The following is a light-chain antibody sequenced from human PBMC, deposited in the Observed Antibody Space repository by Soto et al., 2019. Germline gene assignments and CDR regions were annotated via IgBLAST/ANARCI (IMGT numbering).Light chain of an antibody. J-gene: IGKJ1*01. CDR3: QRYNDAST. V-gene: IGKV1-27*01. Sequence: DIQMTQSPSSLSASVGDSVTITCRASQGISNYLAWYQQKPGRVPTLLISAASTLQSGVPSRFSGSGSGTDFPLTITSLQPEDVATYYCQRYNDASTFGQGTKVEI. CDR2: AAS. CDR1: QGISNY.